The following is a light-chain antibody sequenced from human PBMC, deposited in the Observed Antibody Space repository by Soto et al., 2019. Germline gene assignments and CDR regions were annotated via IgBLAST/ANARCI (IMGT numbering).Light chain of an antibody. J-gene: IGKJ5*01. CDR3: QQRSTL. CDR2: DAS. CDR1: QSISSH. Sequence: EIVLTQSPATLSLSPGERATLSCRASQSISSHLAWYQQKPGQAPRLLIYDASNKATGIPARFSGSGSGTDFTLTISSLEPEDFAVYYWQQRSTLFGQGTRLEIK. V-gene: IGKV3-11*01.